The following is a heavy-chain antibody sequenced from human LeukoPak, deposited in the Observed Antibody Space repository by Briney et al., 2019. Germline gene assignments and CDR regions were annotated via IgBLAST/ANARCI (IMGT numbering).Heavy chain of an antibody. J-gene: IGHJ3*02. CDR3: TRDPSTPDVFDI. D-gene: IGHD5/OR15-5a*01. V-gene: IGHV4-31*03. Sequence: PSETLSLTCTVSGGSISSGDYYWSWIRQHTGKGLEWIGYINYSGRTYYNPSLKSRITLLVDTSKNQFSLKLTSVTAADTAVYYCTRDPSTPDVFDIWGQGTMVTVSS. CDR1: GGSISSGDYY. CDR2: INYSGRT.